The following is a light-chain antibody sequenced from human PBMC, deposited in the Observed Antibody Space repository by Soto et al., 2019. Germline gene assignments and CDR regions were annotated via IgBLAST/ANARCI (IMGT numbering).Light chain of an antibody. V-gene: IGKV2-30*01. CDR2: TVS. Sequence: DVVMTQSPLSLPVPLGQPAAISCRSSQSLIFDDGNTYLSWFHQRPGQSPRRLIYTVSNRASVVQDRFRGSGSGTDFTLKISGLEAEDVGVYYCMQSTHWPWTFGPGTKVEI. CDR3: MQSTHWPWT. J-gene: IGKJ1*01. CDR1: QSLIFDDGNTY.